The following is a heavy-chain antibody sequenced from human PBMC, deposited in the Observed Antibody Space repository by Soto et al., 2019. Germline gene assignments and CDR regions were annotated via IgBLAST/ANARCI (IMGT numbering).Heavy chain of an antibody. CDR1: GYSFTSYW. Sequence: GESLKISCKGSGYSFTSYWLGWVRQMPWKGLEWMGIIYPGDSDTRYSPSFQGQVTISADKPISTAYLQWSSLKASDTAMYYCARSEGLVAAAGTYNWFDPWAQGTLVTVSS. J-gene: IGHJ5*02. CDR3: ARSEGLVAAAGTYNWFDP. D-gene: IGHD6-13*01. V-gene: IGHV5-51*04. CDR2: IYPGDSDT.